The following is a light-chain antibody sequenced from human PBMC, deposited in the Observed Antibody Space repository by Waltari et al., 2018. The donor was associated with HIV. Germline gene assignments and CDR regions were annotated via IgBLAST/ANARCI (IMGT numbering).Light chain of an antibody. CDR3: QQYDSTPRT. V-gene: IGKV1-39*01. CDR1: LSISDY. J-gene: IGKJ1*01. CDR2: AAS. Sequence: DLQMTQSPSPLSASEGARATTTCRASLSISDYLNWYQHKPGKAPELLIFAASSLQSGVPSRFSGSGSGTDFTLTISSLQPEDFATYYCQQYDSTPRTFGQGTTVEIK.